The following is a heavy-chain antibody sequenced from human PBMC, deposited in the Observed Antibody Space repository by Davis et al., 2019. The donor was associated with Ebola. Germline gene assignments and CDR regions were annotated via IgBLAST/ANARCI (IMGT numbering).Heavy chain of an antibody. V-gene: IGHV3-21*05. CDR1: GFTFSSYG. D-gene: IGHD4-23*01. Sequence: LSLTCAASGFTFSSYGMHWIRQAPGKGPEWVSSISSSASYKNYADSVKGRFTISRDDAKKSLYLQMDSLRAEDTAVYYCAQQLGDYGGNALRYWGQGTLVTVSS. CDR2: ISSSASYK. CDR3: AQQLGDYGGNALRY. J-gene: IGHJ4*02.